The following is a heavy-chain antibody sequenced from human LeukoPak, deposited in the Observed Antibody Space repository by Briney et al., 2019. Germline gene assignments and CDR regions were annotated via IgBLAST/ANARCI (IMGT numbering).Heavy chain of an antibody. CDR3: ARGPSIAARYDAFDI. CDR2: ISSSGNTI. V-gene: IGHV3-48*03. J-gene: IGHJ3*02. D-gene: IGHD6-6*01. CDR1: EFTFTGYE. Sequence: GGSLRLSCAASEFTFTGYELNWVRQAPGKGLEWVSYISSSGNTISYADSVKGRFTISRDNAKNSLYLQVISLRAEDTAAYYCARGPSIAARYDAFDIWGQGTMVTVSS.